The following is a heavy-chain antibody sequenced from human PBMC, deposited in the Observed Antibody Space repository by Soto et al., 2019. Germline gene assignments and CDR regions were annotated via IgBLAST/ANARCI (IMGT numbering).Heavy chain of an antibody. CDR3: ARGVYGSGNYYTGPSAFDI. J-gene: IGHJ3*02. V-gene: IGHV1-69*06. Sequence: QVQLEQSGAEVKKPGSSVKVSCKASGGTFSDHGVAWLRQAPGQGLEWMGGTIPVFNTAKYAQKFQGRVTVTADKFTNIAYMELSSLRSEDTAFYFCARGVYGSGNYYTGPSAFDILGQGTMVIVSS. D-gene: IGHD3-10*01. CDR2: TIPVFNTA. CDR1: GGTFSDHG.